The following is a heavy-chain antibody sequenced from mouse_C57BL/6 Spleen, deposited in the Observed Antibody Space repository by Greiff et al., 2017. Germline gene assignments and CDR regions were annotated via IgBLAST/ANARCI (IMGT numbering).Heavy chain of an antibody. J-gene: IGHJ4*01. Sequence: VQLQQSGAELVRPGASVKLSCKASGYTFTDYYINWVKQRPGQGLEWIARIYPGSGNTYYNEKFKGKATLTAEKSSSTAYMQLSSLTSEDSAVYFCALEYYYDASYAMDYWGQGTSVTVSS. CDR2: IYPGSGNT. V-gene: IGHV1-76*01. CDR3: ALEYYYDASYAMDY. D-gene: IGHD2-4*01. CDR1: GYTFTDYY.